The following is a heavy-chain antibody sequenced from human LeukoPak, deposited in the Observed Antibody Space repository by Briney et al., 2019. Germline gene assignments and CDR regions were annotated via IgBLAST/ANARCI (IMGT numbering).Heavy chain of an antibody. D-gene: IGHD4-23*01. CDR3: ARVHYFYGGNSEVYFDY. V-gene: IGHV3-48*03. Sequence: GGSLRLSCAASGFTFGTYEMNWVRQAPGKGLEWVSYISISGSTIYYADSVKGRFTISRDNAKNSLYLQMNSLRAEDTAVYYCARVHYFYGGNSEVYFDYWGQGTLVTVSS. J-gene: IGHJ4*02. CDR2: ISISGSTI. CDR1: GFTFGTYE.